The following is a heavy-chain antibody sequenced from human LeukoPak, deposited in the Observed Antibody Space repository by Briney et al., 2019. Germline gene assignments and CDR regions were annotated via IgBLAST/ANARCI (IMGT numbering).Heavy chain of an antibody. CDR2: INPNSGGT. Sequence: ASVKVSCKASGYTFTGYYMHWVRQAPGQGLEWMGWINPNSGGTNYAQKFQGRVTMTRDTSISTAYMELSRLRSDDTAVYYCARDHSFFSGLDYWGQGTLVTVSS. V-gene: IGHV1-2*02. D-gene: IGHD3-3*01. J-gene: IGHJ4*02. CDR1: GYTFTGYY. CDR3: ARDHSFFSGLDY.